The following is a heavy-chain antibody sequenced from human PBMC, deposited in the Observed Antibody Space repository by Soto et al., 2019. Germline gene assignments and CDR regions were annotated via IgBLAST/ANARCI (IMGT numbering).Heavy chain of an antibody. CDR3: AKDREDIVVVPAQNHYYYYYYMDV. D-gene: IGHD2-2*01. CDR2: ISYDGSNK. V-gene: IGHV3-30*18. CDR1: GFTFSSYG. J-gene: IGHJ6*03. Sequence: TGGSLRLSCAASGFTFSSYGMHWVRQAPGKGLEWVAVISYDGSNKYYADSVKGRFTISRDNSKNTLYLQMNSLRAEDTAVYYCAKDREDIVVVPAQNHYYYYYYMDVWGKGTTVTVSS.